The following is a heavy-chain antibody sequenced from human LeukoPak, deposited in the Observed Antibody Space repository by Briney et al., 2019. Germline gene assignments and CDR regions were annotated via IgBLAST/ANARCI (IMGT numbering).Heavy chain of an antibody. V-gene: IGHV3-21*01. CDR1: GFTFSSYS. Sequence: GGSLRLSCAASGFTFSSYSMNWVRQAPGKGLEWVSSISSSSSYIYYADSVKGRFTISRDNAKNSLYLQMNSLRAEDTAVYYCARVATLPTYGGNSLSPYWGQGTLVTVSS. D-gene: IGHD4-23*01. CDR3: ARVATLPTYGGNSLSPY. J-gene: IGHJ4*02. CDR2: ISSSSSYI.